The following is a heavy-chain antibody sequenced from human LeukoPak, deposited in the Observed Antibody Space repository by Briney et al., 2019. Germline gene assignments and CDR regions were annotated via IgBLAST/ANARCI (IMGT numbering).Heavy chain of an antibody. Sequence: PGGSLRLTCAATGFTLRGYCMHWVRQPPGKGLEWVSNFNTDGDTKMYADSVKGRFTFSRDIAKSTFYLQMNSLRVEDTGGYYCTSSPSGNDDCWGHGTLVTVS. CDR2: FNTDGDTK. CDR3: TSSPSGNDDC. V-gene: IGHV3-74*03. CDR1: GFTLRGYC. D-gene: IGHD5-12*01. J-gene: IGHJ4*01.